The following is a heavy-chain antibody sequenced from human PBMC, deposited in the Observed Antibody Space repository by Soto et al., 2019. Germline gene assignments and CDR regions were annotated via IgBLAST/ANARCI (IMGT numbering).Heavy chain of an antibody. CDR3: GRDHGYSSSNFYSQGFDP. V-gene: IGHV1-2*04. CDR1: GYTFTGYY. D-gene: IGHD6-6*01. J-gene: IGHJ5*02. Sequence: ASVKVSCKASGYTFTGYYMHWVRQAPGQGLEWMGWINPNSGGTNYAQKFQGWVTMTRDTSISTAYMELSRLRSDDTAVYYCGRDHGYSSSNFYSQGFDPWGQGTLVTVSS. CDR2: INPNSGGT.